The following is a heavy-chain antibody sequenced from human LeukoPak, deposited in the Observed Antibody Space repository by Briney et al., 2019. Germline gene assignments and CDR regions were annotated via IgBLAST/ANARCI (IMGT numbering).Heavy chain of an antibody. V-gene: IGHV4-59*01. CDR3: ARAKPRRDGYNYYDY. J-gene: IGHJ4*02. CDR2: IYYSGST. Sequence: PSETLSLTCTVSGGSISSYYWSWIRQPPGKGLEWIEYIYYSGSTNYNPSLKSRVTISVDTSKNQFSLKLSSVTAADTAVYYCARAKPRRDGYNYYDYWGQGTLVTVSS. CDR1: GGSISSYY. D-gene: IGHD5-24*01.